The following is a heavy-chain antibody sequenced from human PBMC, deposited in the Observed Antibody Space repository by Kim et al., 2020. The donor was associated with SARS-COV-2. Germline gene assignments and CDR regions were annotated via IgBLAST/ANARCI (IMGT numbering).Heavy chain of an antibody. CDR2: ISGDGGST. CDR1: GFTFDDYA. D-gene: IGHD4-4*01. V-gene: IGHV3-43*02. Sequence: GGSLRLSCAASGFTFDDYAMHWVRQAPGKGLEWVSLISGDGGSTYYADSVKGRFTISRDNSKNSLYLQMNSLRTEDTALYYCAKICNSPHETQYHRVHQKPVPVSFPPPPSPWG. CDR3: AKICNSPHETQYHRVHQKPVPVSFPPPPSP. J-gene: IGHJ5*02.